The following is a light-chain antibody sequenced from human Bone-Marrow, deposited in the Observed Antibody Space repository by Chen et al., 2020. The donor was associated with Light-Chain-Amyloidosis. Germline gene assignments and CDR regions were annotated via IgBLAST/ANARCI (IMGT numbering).Light chain of an antibody. CDR3: QVWDRSSDRPV. V-gene: IGLV3-21*02. CDR1: NIGSTS. CDR2: DDS. J-gene: IGLJ3*02. Sequence: SYVLTQPSSVSVAPVQTATIACGGNNIGSTSVHWYQQTPAQAPLLVVYDDSDRPSGIPERLSGSNSGNTATLTISRVEAGDEADYYCQVWDRSSDRPVFGGGTKLTVL.